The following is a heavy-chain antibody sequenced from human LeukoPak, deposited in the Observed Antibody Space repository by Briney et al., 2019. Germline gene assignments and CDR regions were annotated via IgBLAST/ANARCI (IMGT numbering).Heavy chain of an antibody. CDR3: ARGYSSGWPFDY. J-gene: IGHJ4*02. CDR2: IIPILGTA. Sequence: GASVKVSCKASGGTFSSYAISWVRQAPGQGLEWMGGIIPILGTANYAQKFQGRVTITADESTSTAYMELGSLRSEDTAVYHCARGYSSGWPFDYWGQGTLVTVSS. D-gene: IGHD6-19*01. CDR1: GGTFSSYA. V-gene: IGHV1-69*13.